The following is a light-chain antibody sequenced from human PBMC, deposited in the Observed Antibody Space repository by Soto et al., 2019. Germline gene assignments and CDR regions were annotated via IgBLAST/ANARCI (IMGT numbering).Light chain of an antibody. CDR2: AVS. CDR1: QSVGSY. J-gene: IGKJ1*01. CDR3: QQYNNWPPEP. V-gene: IGKV3D-15*01. Sequence: EIVVTQSTGPQSLSPGERATLSCRASQSVGSYLAWYQQKPGQAPRLLIYAVSSRATGIPDRFSGSGSGTEFTLTISCLQSEDFAVYYCQQYNNWPPEPFGQGAKVDI.